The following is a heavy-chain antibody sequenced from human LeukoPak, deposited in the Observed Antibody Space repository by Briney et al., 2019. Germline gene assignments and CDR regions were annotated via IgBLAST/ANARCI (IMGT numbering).Heavy chain of an antibody. Sequence: PGGSLRLSCAASGFTFGSYSMNWVRQAPGKGLEWVSSISSSSSYIYYADSVKGRFTISRDNAKNSLYLQMNSLRAEDTAVYHCARDNSVRDEAWWFNPWGQGTLVTVSS. CDR3: ARDNSVRDEAWWFNP. CDR1: GFTFGSYS. CDR2: ISSSSSYI. V-gene: IGHV3-21*04. D-gene: IGHD5-24*01. J-gene: IGHJ5*02.